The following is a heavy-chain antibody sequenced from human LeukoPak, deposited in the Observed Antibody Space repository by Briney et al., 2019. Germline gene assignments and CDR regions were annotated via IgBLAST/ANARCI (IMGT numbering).Heavy chain of an antibody. CDR3: AELGITMIGGV. CDR1: GFTFSSYE. D-gene: IGHD3-22*01. V-gene: IGHV3-48*03. Sequence: GGSLRLSCAASGFTFSSYEMNWVRQAPGKGLEWVSYIRSSGSTIYYADSVKGRFTISRDNAANPLYLQMNSLRAEDTAVYYCAELGITMIGGVWGKGTTVTISS. CDR2: IRSSGSTI. J-gene: IGHJ6*04.